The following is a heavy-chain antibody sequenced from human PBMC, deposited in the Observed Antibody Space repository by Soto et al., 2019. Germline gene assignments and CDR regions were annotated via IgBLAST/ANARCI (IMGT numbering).Heavy chain of an antibody. J-gene: IGHJ3*02. CDR2: IYYSGST. CDR3: ATLDRLGSDAFDI. D-gene: IGHD7-27*01. Sequence: SETLSLTCTVSGGSISSYYWSWIRQPPGKGLEWIGYIYYSGSTNYNPSLKSRVTISVETSKNQFSLKLSSVTAADTAVYYCATLDRLGSDAFDIWGQGTMVTVSS. V-gene: IGHV4-59*01. CDR1: GGSISSYY.